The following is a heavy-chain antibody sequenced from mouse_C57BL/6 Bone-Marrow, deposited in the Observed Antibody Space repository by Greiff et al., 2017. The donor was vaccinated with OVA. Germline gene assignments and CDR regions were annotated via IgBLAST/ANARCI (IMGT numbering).Heavy chain of an antibody. Sequence: VQLQQSGAELVRPGASVTLSCKASGYTFTDYEMHWVKQTPVHGLEWIGAIDPATGGTAYNQKFKGKAILTAGKSSRTAYMELRSLTAEDSAVYYCTRGYSNYYAMDYGGQGTSVTVSA. J-gene: IGHJ4*01. V-gene: IGHV1-15*01. CDR1: GYTFTDYE. CDR3: TRGYSNYYAMDY. CDR2: IDPATGGT. D-gene: IGHD2-5*01.